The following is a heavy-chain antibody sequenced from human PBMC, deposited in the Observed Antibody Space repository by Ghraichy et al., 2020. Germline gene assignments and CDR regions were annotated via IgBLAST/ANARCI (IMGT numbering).Heavy chain of an antibody. V-gene: IGHV3-53*01. Sequence: GGSLRLSCAASGFTVSNNFLTWVRQAPGNGLEWVSLIYSGGDTYYADSVKGRFTISRDSSKNTLYLQMDSLRAEDTAMYYCGRDVGPWGQGTLVTVSS. J-gene: IGHJ5*02. D-gene: IGHD1-26*01. CDR2: IYSGGDT. CDR1: GFTVSNNF. CDR3: GRDVGP.